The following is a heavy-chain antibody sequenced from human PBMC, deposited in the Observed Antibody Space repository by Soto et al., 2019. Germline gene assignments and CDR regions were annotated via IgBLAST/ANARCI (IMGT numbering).Heavy chain of an antibody. Sequence: QVQLVESGGGVVQPGRSLRLSCAASGFSFSDHALHWVRQAPGKGLEWVAVISYDGMNKRYADSVKGRFTISRDNSKNMLNLQVNSLTLEDTAVFYCARDSIGSWGGYIDYWGQGTLVTVSS. CDR2: ISYDGMNK. D-gene: IGHD3-16*01. CDR3: ARDSIGSWGGYIDY. V-gene: IGHV3-30*04. J-gene: IGHJ4*02. CDR1: GFSFSDHA.